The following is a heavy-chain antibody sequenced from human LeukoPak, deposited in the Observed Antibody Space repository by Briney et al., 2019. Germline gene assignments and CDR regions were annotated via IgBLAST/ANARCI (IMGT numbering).Heavy chain of an antibody. J-gene: IGHJ3*02. Sequence: SETLSLTCTVSGGSISSYYWSWIRQPAGKGLEWIGRIYTSGSTNYNPSLKSRVTMSVDTSKNQFSLKLSSVTAADTAVYYCARDLAPYYDFWSGYSSPDAFDIWGQGTMVTVSS. V-gene: IGHV4-4*07. CDR3: ARDLAPYYDFWSGYSSPDAFDI. D-gene: IGHD3-3*01. CDR1: GGSISSYY. CDR2: IYTSGST.